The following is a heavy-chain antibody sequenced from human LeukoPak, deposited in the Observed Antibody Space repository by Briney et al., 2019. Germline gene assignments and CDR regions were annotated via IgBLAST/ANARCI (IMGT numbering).Heavy chain of an antibody. J-gene: IGHJ4*02. CDR3: AKVGLPVTTILDYFDY. V-gene: IGHV1-8*01. D-gene: IGHD4-11*01. CDR2: MNPNSGNT. CDR1: GYTFTSYD. Sequence: ASVKVSCKASGYTFTSYDINWVRQATGQGLEWMGWMNPNSGNTGYAQKFQGRVTMTRNTSISTAYMELSSLRAEDTAVYYCAKVGLPVTTILDYFDYWGQGTLVTVSS.